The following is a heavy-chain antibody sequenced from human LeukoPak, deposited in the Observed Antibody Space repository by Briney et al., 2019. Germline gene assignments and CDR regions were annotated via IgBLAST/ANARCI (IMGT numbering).Heavy chain of an antibody. Sequence: PSETLSLTCTVSGGSISSYYWSWIRQPPGKGLEWIGYIYYSGSTDYNPSLKSRVAISLDTSKNHFSLKLSSVTAADTAVYYCARRGSVAKLRFDYWGQGTLVTVSS. CDR3: ARRGSVAKLRFDY. V-gene: IGHV4-59*08. CDR1: GGSISSYY. D-gene: IGHD6-19*01. CDR2: IYYSGST. J-gene: IGHJ4*02.